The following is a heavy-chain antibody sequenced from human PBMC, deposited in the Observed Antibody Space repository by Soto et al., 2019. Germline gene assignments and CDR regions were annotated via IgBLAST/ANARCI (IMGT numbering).Heavy chain of an antibody. V-gene: IGHV3-48*01. CDR1: GFTFSSYS. D-gene: IGHD2-2*01. J-gene: IGHJ3*02. CDR2: ISSSSSTI. CDR3: ARDEGCSSTSCYSAFDI. Sequence: GGSLRLSCAASGFTFSSYSMNWVRQAPGKGLEWVSYISSSSSTIYYADSVKGRFTISRDNAKNSLYLQMNSLRAEDTAVYYCARDEGCSSTSCYSAFDIWGQGTMVTVSS.